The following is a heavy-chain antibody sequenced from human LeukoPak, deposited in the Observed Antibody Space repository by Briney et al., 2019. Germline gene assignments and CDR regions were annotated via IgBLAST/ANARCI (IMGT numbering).Heavy chain of an antibody. CDR3: ARVVAVAGTSYYYCYGMDV. Sequence: SQTLSLTCTVSVGSISSGDYYWSCIRQPPGTSLEWIGYICYSGSTYYNPSLKSRVTISVDTSKNQFSLKLSSVTAADTAVYYCARVVAVAGTSYYYCYGMDVWGQGTTVTVSS. CDR1: VGSISSGDYY. V-gene: IGHV4-30-4*01. D-gene: IGHD6-19*01. CDR2: ICYSGST. J-gene: IGHJ6*02.